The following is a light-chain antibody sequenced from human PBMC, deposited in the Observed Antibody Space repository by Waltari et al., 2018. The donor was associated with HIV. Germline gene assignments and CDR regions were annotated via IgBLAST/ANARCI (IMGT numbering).Light chain of an antibody. CDR3: YTTNIRGKHRP. CDR1: ALPNEY. J-gene: IGLJ2*01. V-gene: IGLV3-10*01. Sequence: PGQTARIFCSGDALPNEYASCHQGKASQAPGLCIYEDNKQPAGIPGRFSGSGSGTMATLTISGAQVEDEADYYCYTTNIRGKHRPFGGGTKLSVL. CDR2: EDN.